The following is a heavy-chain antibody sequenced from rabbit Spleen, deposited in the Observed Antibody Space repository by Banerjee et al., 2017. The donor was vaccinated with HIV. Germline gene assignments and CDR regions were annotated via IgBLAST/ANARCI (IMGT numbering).Heavy chain of an antibody. V-gene: IGHV1S47*01. D-gene: IGHD4-1*01. J-gene: IGHJ4*01. CDR1: GFDFGSYG. CDR3: ARETSSGWGVVSYYFNL. CDR2: IVNGNGNT. Sequence: QEQLVESGGGLVQPEGSLTLTCKASGFDFGSYGMCWVRQAPGKGPEWIACIVNGNGNTYYASWVNGRFTISKTSSTTVTLQMTSLTAADTATYFCARETSSGWGVVSYYFNLWGQGTLVTVS.